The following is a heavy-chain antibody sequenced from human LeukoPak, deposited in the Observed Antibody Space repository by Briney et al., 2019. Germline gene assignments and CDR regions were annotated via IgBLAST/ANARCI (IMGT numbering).Heavy chain of an antibody. Sequence: GGSLRLSCAASGFTLSNYEMNWVRQGPGKGLEWVSYISGSGRTIYYADSVKGRFTISRDNAKNSLSLQMNSLRAEDTAVYYCARDPQYPYWGQGTLVTVSS. CDR3: ARDPQYPY. V-gene: IGHV3-48*03. CDR2: ISGSGRTI. J-gene: IGHJ4*02. CDR1: GFTLSNYE. D-gene: IGHD4-11*01.